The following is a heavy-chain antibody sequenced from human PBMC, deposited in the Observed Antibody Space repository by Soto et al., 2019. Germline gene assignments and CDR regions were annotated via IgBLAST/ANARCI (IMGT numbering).Heavy chain of an antibody. D-gene: IGHD3-10*01. CDR1: GFTFGDYA. J-gene: IGHJ6*03. CDR3: TRRGFGFGGQNYYYYYMDV. CDR2: IRSKAYGGTT. V-gene: IGHV3-49*03. Sequence: GGSLRLSCTASGFTFGDYAMSWFRQAPGKGLEWVGFIRSKAYGGTTEYAASVKGRFTISRDDSKSIAYLQMNSLKTEDTAVYYCTRRGFGFGGQNYYYYYMDVWGKGTTVTVSS.